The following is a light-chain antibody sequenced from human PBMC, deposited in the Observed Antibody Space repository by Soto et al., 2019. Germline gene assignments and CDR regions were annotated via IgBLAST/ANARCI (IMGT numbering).Light chain of an antibody. CDR1: QVNSND. J-gene: IGKJ5*01. Sequence: DIQMTQSPSSLSASVGDRVTITCQASQVNSNDLNWYQQKPGKAPKLLIYDASNLRTGVPSRFSGSGSGSDFTFTISSLQPEDIATYYCQQYDNLPITFGQGTRLDIK. CDR3: QQYDNLPIT. CDR2: DAS. V-gene: IGKV1-33*01.